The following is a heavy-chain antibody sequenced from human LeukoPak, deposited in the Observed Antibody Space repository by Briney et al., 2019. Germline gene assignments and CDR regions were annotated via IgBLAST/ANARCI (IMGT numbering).Heavy chain of an antibody. Sequence: GGSLRLSCAASGFTFSSYTMNWVRQAPGKGPEWVSSITSSSSYIYYADSVRGRFTISRDNARNSLYLQMNSLRAEDTALYYCARDGDTVLTRGYYYYMDVWGKGTTVTVSS. CDR3: ARDGDTVLTRGYYYYMDV. V-gene: IGHV3-21*01. J-gene: IGHJ6*03. CDR1: GFTFSSYT. CDR2: ITSSSSYI. D-gene: IGHD4-23*01.